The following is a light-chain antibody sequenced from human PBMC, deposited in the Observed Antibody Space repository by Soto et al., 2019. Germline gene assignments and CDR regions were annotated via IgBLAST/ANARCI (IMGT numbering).Light chain of an antibody. Sequence: EIVMTQSPATLSVSPGERPTLSCRASQSVSSNLAWYQQKPGQAPGLLIYGASTRATGIPARFSGSGSGTEFTLTISSLQSEDFAVYYCQQYNNWPPLTFGGGTKVEIK. CDR1: QSVSSN. J-gene: IGKJ4*01. CDR3: QQYNNWPPLT. V-gene: IGKV3-15*01. CDR2: GAS.